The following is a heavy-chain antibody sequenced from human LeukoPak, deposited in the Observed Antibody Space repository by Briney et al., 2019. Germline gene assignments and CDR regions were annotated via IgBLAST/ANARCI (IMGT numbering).Heavy chain of an antibody. CDR1: GFTFSSYA. Sequence: GGSLRLSCAASGFTFSSYAMHWVRQAPGKGLEWVAVISYDGSNKYYADSVKGRFTISRDNSKNTLYLQMNSLRAEGTAVYYCARDRGGSYYFDYWGQGTLVTVSS. CDR2: ISYDGSNK. J-gene: IGHJ4*02. D-gene: IGHD1-26*01. CDR3: ARDRGGSYYFDY. V-gene: IGHV3-30-3*01.